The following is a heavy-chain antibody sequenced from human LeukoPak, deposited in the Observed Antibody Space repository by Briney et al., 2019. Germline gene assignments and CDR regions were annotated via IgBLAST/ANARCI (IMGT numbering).Heavy chain of an antibody. CDR1: VFTFSIYG. Sequence: GGSLRLSCAASVFTFSIYGMHWVRQSPGKGREWVAVISYDGSNKYYADSVKGRFTISRDNSKNTLSLQMNSLRAEDTAVYYCAKDDSRSWYSGFDYWGQGPLVTVSS. J-gene: IGHJ4*02. CDR3: AKDDSRSWYSGFDY. CDR2: ISYDGSNK. D-gene: IGHD6-13*01. V-gene: IGHV3-30*18.